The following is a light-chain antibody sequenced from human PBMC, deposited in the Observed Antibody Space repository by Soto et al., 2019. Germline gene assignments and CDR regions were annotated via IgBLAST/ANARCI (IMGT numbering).Light chain of an antibody. CDR1: QSVASRN. CDR3: QHFGNSLWT. Sequence: EIVRTQSPGTLSLSPGERATLSCRASQSVASRNLAWYQQKSGQAPRLLIYGASSRAIHTPDRFSGSGSGTDFTLTISGLEPEDFAVYYCQHFGNSLWTFGQGTKVEI. V-gene: IGKV3-20*01. CDR2: GAS. J-gene: IGKJ1*01.